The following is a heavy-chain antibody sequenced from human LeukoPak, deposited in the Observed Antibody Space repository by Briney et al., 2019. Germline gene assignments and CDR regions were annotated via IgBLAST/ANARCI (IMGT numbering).Heavy chain of an antibody. V-gene: IGHV4-39*01. J-gene: IGHJ6*03. D-gene: IGHD6-13*01. CDR2: LYYGVNT. Sequence: SETLSLTCTVSGDSVTTTNFYWCWIRQAPGKGLEWIGSLYYGVNTYYKPSLKSRVTISVDTSLNQFSLILTSVTAADTGVYYCARLRVQQLASSFYMNVWGKRCTVTVSS. CDR3: ARLRVQQLASSFYMNV. CDR1: GDSVTTTNFY.